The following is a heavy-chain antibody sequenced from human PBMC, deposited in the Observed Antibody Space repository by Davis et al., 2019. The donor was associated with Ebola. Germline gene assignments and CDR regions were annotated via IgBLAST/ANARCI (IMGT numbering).Heavy chain of an antibody. CDR3: ARLANGPSDY. V-gene: IGHV4-59*01. CDR1: GGSISSYY. Sequence: SETLSLTCTVSGGSISSYYWSWIRQPPGKGLEWIGYIYYSGSTNYNPSLKSRVTISVDTSKNQFSLKLSSVTAADTAVYYCARLANGPSDYWGQGTLVTVSS. D-gene: IGHD2-8*01. CDR2: IYYSGST. J-gene: IGHJ4*02.